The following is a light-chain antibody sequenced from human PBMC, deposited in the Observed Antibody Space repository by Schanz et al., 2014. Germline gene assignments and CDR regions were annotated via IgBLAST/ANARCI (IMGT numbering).Light chain of an antibody. Sequence: QSALTQPASVSGSPGQSITISCTGTSSDVGSYNLVSWYQQHPGKAPKLMIYEVSKRPSGVSDRFSGSNSGNAASLTVSGLQAEDEADYYCCLYAGSYVLFGGGTKLTVL. V-gene: IGLV2-23*02. CDR2: EVS. CDR3: CLYAGSYVL. CDR1: SSDVGSYNL. J-gene: IGLJ2*01.